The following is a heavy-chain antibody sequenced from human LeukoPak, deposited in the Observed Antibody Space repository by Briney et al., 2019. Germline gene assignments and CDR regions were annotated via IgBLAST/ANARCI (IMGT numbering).Heavy chain of an antibody. CDR2: INHSGNT. CDR1: GGSFSDNY. V-gene: IGHV4-34*01. J-gene: IGHJ4*02. Sequence: SETLSLTCAVYGGSFSDNYWNWIRQPPGKGLEWIGEINHSGNTNYSPSLKSRVTISVDTSKNQFSLKVSSVTAADTAVYSCATRGTVAWSQGTLVTVSS. CDR3: ATRGTVA.